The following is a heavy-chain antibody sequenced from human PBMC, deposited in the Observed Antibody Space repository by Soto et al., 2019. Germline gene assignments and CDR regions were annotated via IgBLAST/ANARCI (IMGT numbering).Heavy chain of an antibody. CDR2: IYYSGST. CDR3: ARSGYSYGPNPLLY. Sequence: SETLSLTCTVSGGSISSGGYYWSWIRQHPGKGLEWIGYIYYSGSTYYNPSLKSRVTISVDTSKNQFSLKLSSVTAEDTAVYYCARSGYSYGPNPLLYWGQGTLVTVS. D-gene: IGHD5-18*01. J-gene: IGHJ4*02. CDR1: GGSISSGGYY. V-gene: IGHV4-31*03.